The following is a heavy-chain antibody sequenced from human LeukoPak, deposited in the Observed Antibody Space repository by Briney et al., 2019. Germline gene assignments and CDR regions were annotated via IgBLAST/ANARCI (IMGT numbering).Heavy chain of an antibody. V-gene: IGHV3-43*02. CDR1: GFTFDDYG. CDR3: AKDISRYSPYYFDY. Sequence: PGGSLRLSCAASGFTFDDYGMHWVRQTPGKGLEWVSLISGDGSSTYYADSVKGRFTISRDNSKNSLYLQMNSLRTEDTALYYCAKDISRYSPYYFDYWGQGTLVTVSS. CDR2: ISGDGSST. D-gene: IGHD2-15*01. J-gene: IGHJ4*02.